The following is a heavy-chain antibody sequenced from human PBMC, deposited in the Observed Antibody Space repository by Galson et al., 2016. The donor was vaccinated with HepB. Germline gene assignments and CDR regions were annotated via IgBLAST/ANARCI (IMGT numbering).Heavy chain of an antibody. CDR2: IDSSGST. CDR3: ARDRFGFGSTHFDQ. J-gene: IGHJ4*02. D-gene: IGHD3-16*01. V-gene: IGHV4-61*03. Sequence: ETLSLTCAVSGGYLSSGGHSWGWIRQPPGQGLEWIGYIDSSGSTNSNLSLKSRVTISGDTSKNHFSLKMRSVTAADTALYYCARDRFGFGSTHFDQWGQGTHVIVSS. CDR1: GGYLSSGGHS.